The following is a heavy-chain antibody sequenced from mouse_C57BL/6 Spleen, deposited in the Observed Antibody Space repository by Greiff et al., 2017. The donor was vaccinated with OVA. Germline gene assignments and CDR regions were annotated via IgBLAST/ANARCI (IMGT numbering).Heavy chain of an antibody. Sequence: VQLQESGTELVKPGASVKLSCKASGYTFTSYWMHWVKQRPGQGLEWIGNINPSNGGTNYNEKFKSKATLTVDKSSSTAYMQLSSLTSEDSAVYYCARPLRLLYFDVWGTGTTVTVSS. D-gene: IGHD3-2*02. CDR3: ARPLRLLYFDV. CDR1: GYTFTSYW. J-gene: IGHJ1*03. V-gene: IGHV1-53*01. CDR2: INPSNGGT.